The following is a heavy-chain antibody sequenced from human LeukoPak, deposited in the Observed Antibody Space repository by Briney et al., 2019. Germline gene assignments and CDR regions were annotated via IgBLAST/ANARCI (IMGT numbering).Heavy chain of an antibody. J-gene: IGHJ5*02. CDR1: GFTFSNYW. Sequence: PGGSLRLSCAASGFTFSNYWMHWVRQAPGKGLVWVSRINSDGSSTSYADSVKGRFTISRDNAKNTLYLQMNSLRAEDTAVYYCAREKDRLWGRNWFDPWGQGTLVTVSS. V-gene: IGHV3-74*01. CDR3: AREKDRLWGRNWFDP. D-gene: IGHD3-16*01. CDR2: INSDGSST.